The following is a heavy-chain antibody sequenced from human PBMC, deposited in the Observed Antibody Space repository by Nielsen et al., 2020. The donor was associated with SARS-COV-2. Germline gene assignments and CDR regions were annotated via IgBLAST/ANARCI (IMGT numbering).Heavy chain of an antibody. J-gene: IGHJ6*02. Sequence: GGSLRLSCTASGFTVSDYYMSWIRQAPGKGLEWVSYISSSSSYTNYADSVKGRFTISRDNAKNSLYLQMNSLRAEDTAVYYCARVRSSGWYYYYYGMDVWGQGTTVTVSS. D-gene: IGHD6-19*01. V-gene: IGHV3-11*05. CDR2: ISSSSSYT. CDR1: GFTVSDYY. CDR3: ARVRSSGWYYYYYGMDV.